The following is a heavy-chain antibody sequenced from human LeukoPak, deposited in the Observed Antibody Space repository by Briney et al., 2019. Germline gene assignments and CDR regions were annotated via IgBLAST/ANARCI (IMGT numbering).Heavy chain of an antibody. D-gene: IGHD6-13*01. CDR2: IYYSGRT. V-gene: IGHV4-59*11. J-gene: IGHJ4*02. CDR3: ARVSYFPYSSSWYHVDY. Sequence: SETLSLTCTVSGVSISGHYWSCIREPPGKGLGWIGYIYYSGRTNYNPSLKSRVTISVDPSKNQFSLKLSSVTAADTAVYYCARVSYFPYSSSWYHVDYWGQGTLVTVSS. CDR1: GVSISGHY.